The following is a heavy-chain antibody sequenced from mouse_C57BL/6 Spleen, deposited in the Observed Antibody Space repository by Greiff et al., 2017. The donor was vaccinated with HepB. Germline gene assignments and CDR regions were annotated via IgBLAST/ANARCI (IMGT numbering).Heavy chain of an antibody. V-gene: IGHV1-9*01. J-gene: IGHJ2*01. CDR3: ARRRIYYGSSYDFDY. CDR2: ILPGSGST. CDR1: GYTFTGYW. D-gene: IGHD1-1*01. Sequence: QVQLQQSGAELIKPGASVKLSCKATGYTFTGYWIEWVKQRPGHGLEWIGEILPGSGSTNYNEKFKGKATFTADTSSNTAYMQLSSLTTEDSAIYYCARRRIYYGSSYDFDYWGQGTTLTVSS.